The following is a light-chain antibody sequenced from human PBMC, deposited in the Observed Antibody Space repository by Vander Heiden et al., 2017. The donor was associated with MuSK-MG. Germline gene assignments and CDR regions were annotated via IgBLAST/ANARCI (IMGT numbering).Light chain of an antibody. CDR1: SLRSYY. Sequence: SSELTQDPAVSVALGQTVRITCQGDSLRSYYASWYQQKPGQAPVLVIYGKNNRPSGIPDRFSGSNSGNTASLTITGAQAEDEADYYCNSRDSSGNHWVFGGGTKLTVL. CDR3: NSRDSSGNHWV. V-gene: IGLV3-19*01. CDR2: GKN. J-gene: IGLJ3*02.